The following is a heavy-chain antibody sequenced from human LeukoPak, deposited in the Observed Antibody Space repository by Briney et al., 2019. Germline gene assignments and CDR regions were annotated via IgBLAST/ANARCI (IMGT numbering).Heavy chain of an antibody. CDR1: GGSFSGYY. CDR2: INHSGST. D-gene: IGHD6-19*01. J-gene: IGHJ4*02. Sequence: SETLSLTCAVYGGSFSGYYWGWIRQPPGKGLEWIGEINHSGSTNYNPSLKSRVTISVDTSKNQFSLKLSSVTAADTAVYYCASAYSSGFDYWGQGTLVTVSS. V-gene: IGHV4-34*01. CDR3: ASAYSSGFDY.